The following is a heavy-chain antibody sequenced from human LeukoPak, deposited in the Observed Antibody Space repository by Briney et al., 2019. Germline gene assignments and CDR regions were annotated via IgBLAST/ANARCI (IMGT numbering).Heavy chain of an antibody. J-gene: IGHJ5*02. Sequence: ASVKVSCKASGGTFSSYTISWVRQAPGQGLEWMGRIIPILGIANYAQKFQGRVTITVDKSTSTAYMELSSLRSEDTAVYYCARDYGGNARFDPWGQGTLVTVSS. CDR3: ARDYGGNARFDP. CDR2: IIPILGIA. CDR1: GGTFSSYT. V-gene: IGHV1-69*04. D-gene: IGHD4-23*01.